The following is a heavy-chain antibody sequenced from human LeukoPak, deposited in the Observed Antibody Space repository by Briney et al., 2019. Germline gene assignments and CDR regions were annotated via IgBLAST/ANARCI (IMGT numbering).Heavy chain of an antibody. D-gene: IGHD2-21*01. CDR2: IYHSGST. CDR3: ARVSSYCSGDFCLDAFDF. J-gene: IGHJ3*01. V-gene: IGHV4-38-2*01. CDR1: GYSISSGYY. Sequence: PSATQSLTCAVSGYSISSGYYWGCIRQPPGKGLEWIGSIYHSGSTYYNPSLKSRVTMSVDTSKNQFSLKLSSVTAADTAVYYCARVSSYCSGDFCLDAFDFWGQGTLVTVSS.